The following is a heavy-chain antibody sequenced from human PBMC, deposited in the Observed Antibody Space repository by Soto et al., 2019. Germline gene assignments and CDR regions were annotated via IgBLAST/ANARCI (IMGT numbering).Heavy chain of an antibody. CDR1: GGSISGSY. D-gene: IGHD6-19*01. J-gene: IGHJ4*02. CDR3: ARSVAVPGAHIDY. V-gene: IGHV4-59*01. CDR2: VYYTGST. Sequence: LSETLSLTCSVSGGSISGSYWSWIRQSPGKGLEWLGYVYYTGSTNYSPSLRSRVSISVDTSKNEFSLRLSSVTAADTAVYFCARSVAVPGAHIDYWGQGTQVTVSS.